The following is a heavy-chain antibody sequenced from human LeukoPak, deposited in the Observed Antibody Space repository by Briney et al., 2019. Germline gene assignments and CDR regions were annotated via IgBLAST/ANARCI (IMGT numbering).Heavy chain of an antibody. CDR1: GGSISSGDYY. Sequence: SETLSLTCTVSGGSISSGDYYWIWIRQPPGKGLEWIGNIYYSGSTYYNPSLKSRVTISVDTSKNQFSLKLSSVTAAATAVYYCARVSDGYNLDYWGQGTLVTVSS. CDR2: IYYSGST. D-gene: IGHD5-24*01. CDR3: ARVSDGYNLDY. V-gene: IGHV4-30-4*08. J-gene: IGHJ4*02.